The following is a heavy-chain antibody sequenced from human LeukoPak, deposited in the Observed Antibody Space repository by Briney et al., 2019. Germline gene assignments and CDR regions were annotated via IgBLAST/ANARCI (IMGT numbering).Heavy chain of an antibody. CDR2: IRSTANGYAT. CDR1: GFTFSGSA. V-gene: IGHV3-73*01. D-gene: IGHD6-19*01. CDR3: VGSSGWWGFDY. Sequence: PGGSLRLSCAASGFTFSGSALHWVRQPSGKGLEWVGRIRSTANGYATAYAASVKGRFTISRDDSKNTAYLQMDSLKTEDTAVYYCVGSSGWWGFDYWGQGTLVTVSS. J-gene: IGHJ4*02.